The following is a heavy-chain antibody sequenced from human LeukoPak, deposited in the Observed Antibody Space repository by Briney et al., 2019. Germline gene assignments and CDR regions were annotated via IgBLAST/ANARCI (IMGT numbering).Heavy chain of an antibody. V-gene: IGHV4-4*07. Sequence: KSSETLSLTCTVSGGSISSYYWSWIRQPAGKGLEWIGRIYTSGSTNYNPSLKSRVTMSVDTSKNQFSLKLSSVTAAGTAVYYCARAAYCGGDCLYDAFDIWGQGTMVTVSS. CDR1: GGSISSYY. J-gene: IGHJ3*02. D-gene: IGHD2-21*02. CDR3: ARAAYCGGDCLYDAFDI. CDR2: IYTSGST.